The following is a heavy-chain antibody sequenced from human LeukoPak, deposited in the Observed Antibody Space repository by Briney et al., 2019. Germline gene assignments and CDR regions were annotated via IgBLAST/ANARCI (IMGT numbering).Heavy chain of an antibody. CDR2: IRSKAYGGTT. D-gene: IGHD3-3*01. J-gene: IGHJ4*02. Sequence: PGGPLRLSCTASGFTFGDYAMSGVPQAPGKGLEWVGFIRSKAYGGTTEYAASVKGRFTISRDDSKSIAYLQMNSLKTEDTAVYYCTRGSGRRVDYWGQGTLVTVPS. CDR3: TRGSGRRVDY. V-gene: IGHV3-49*04. CDR1: GFTFGDYA.